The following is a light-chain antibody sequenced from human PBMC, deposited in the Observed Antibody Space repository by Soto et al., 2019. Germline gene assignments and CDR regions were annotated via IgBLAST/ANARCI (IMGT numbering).Light chain of an antibody. CDR2: DIS. V-gene: IGKV3D-20*01. CDR3: QQYGSSEII. CDR1: QSVSSNY. Sequence: DIVVTQSPATLSLSPGERVTLSCGASQSVSSNYLAWYQQKPGQAPRLLIYDISSRATGIPDRFSGSVSGTDFTLTITRLEPEDFAVFYCQQYGSSEIIFGQGTRLEIK. J-gene: IGKJ5*01.